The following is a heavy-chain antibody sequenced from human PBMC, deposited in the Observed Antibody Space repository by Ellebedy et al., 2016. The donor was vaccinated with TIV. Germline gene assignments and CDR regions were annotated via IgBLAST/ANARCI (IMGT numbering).Heavy chain of an antibody. V-gene: IGHV4-31*03. D-gene: IGHD3-9*01. CDR1: GDSISRGGFF. CDR2: ISYSWST. J-gene: IGHJ4*02. Sequence: MPSETLSLTCSVSGDSISRGGFFCSWIRQHPGKGLEWIGYISYSWSTYYNPSLMSRITISGDTSNNQLSLKLNSVTAADTAVYYCARGDTIFDTWGQGTPVTVSS. CDR3: ARGDTIFDT.